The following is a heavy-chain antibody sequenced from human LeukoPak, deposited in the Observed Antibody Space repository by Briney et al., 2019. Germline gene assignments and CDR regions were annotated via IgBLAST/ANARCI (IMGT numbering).Heavy chain of an antibody. V-gene: IGHV4-34*01. Sequence: SETLSLTCSVSDVSISNNGRYWNWIRQPPGKGLEWIGEINHSGSTNYNPSLKSRVTISVDTSKNQFSLKLSSVTAADTAVYYCARQAYYYDSSAYYFKYTRAFDIWGQGTMVTVSS. CDR1: DVSISNNGRY. D-gene: IGHD3-22*01. J-gene: IGHJ3*02. CDR3: ARQAYYYDSSAYYFKYTRAFDI. CDR2: INHSGST.